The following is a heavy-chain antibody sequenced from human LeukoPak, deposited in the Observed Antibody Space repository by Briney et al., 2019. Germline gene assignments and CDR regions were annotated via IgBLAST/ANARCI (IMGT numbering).Heavy chain of an antibody. CDR1: GDSVSGSPAV. D-gene: IGHD3-10*01. CDR2: AYYRSKWYI. Sequence: SQTLSLTCAISGDSVSGSPAVWNWITHSPSRGLEWLGRAYYRSKWYIDYAVSVKGRITITPDTSKNQFSLQLNSGTPEDTAVYYCARGAVRGGTNFDYWGQGTLVTVSS. J-gene: IGHJ4*02. V-gene: IGHV6-1*01. CDR3: ARGAVRGGTNFDY.